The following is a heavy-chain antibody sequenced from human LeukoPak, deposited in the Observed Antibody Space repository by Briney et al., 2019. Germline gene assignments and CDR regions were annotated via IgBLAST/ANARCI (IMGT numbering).Heavy chain of an antibody. CDR3: ARLTYSGYDWAYYFDY. V-gene: IGHV4-4*07. J-gene: IGHJ4*02. D-gene: IGHD5-12*01. CDR1: GGSTSSYY. CDR2: IYTSGST. Sequence: SETLSLTCTVSGGSTSSYYWSWIRQPAGEGLEWIGRIYTSGSTNYNPSLKSRVTMSVDTSKNRFSLRLSSVTAADTAVYYCARLTYSGYDWAYYFDYWGQGSLVTVSS.